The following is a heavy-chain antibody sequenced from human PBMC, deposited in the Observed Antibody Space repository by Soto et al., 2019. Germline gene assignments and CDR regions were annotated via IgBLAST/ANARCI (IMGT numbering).Heavy chain of an antibody. D-gene: IGHD2-2*01. V-gene: IGHV4-59*08. CDR2: IYYSGST. Sequence: SETLSLTCTVSGGSISSYYWSWIRQPPGKGLEWIGYIYYSGSTNYNPSLKSRVPISVDPSKNQFSLKLSSVTAADTAVYYWARRSSTRAYYFDYWGQGTLVTVSS. CDR1: GGSISSYY. J-gene: IGHJ4*02. CDR3: ARRSSTRAYYFDY.